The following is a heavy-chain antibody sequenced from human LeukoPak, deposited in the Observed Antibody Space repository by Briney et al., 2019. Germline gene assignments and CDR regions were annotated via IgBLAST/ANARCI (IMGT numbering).Heavy chain of an antibody. CDR1: GFTFSNAW. V-gene: IGHV3-15*01. CDR2: IKSKTDGGTT. CDR3: TTDTDFVVVPDYYYMDV. J-gene: IGHJ6*03. Sequence: GGSLRLSCAASGFTFSNAWMSWVRQAPGKGLEWVGRIKSKTDGGTTDYAAPVKGRFTISRDDSKNTLYLQMNSLKTEDTAVYYSTTDTDFVVVPDYYYMDVWGKGTTVTVSS. D-gene: IGHD2-2*01.